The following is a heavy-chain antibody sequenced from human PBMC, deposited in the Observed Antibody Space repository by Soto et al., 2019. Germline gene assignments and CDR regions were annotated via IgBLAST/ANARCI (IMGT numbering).Heavy chain of an antibody. V-gene: IGHV3-23*01. CDR1: GFSFIEYS. CDR3: AKPLQQWLLQGSGVDV. Sequence: GGSLRLSCAASGFSFIEYSMTWVRQAPGKGLQWVSAISGDTATTHYADSVKGRFTISRDNSRDTLYLQMNSLRVEDTAIYYCAKPLQQWLLQGSGVDVWGQGTTVTVSS. J-gene: IGHJ6*02. CDR2: ISGDTATT. D-gene: IGHD6-19*01.